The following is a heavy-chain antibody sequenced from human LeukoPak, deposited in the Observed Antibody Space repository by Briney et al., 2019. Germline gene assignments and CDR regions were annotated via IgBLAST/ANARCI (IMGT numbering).Heavy chain of an antibody. J-gene: IGHJ6*04. D-gene: IGHD6-13*01. CDR1: GGSISSYY. V-gene: IGHV4-59*01. Sequence: SETLSLTCTVSGGSISSYYWSRIRQPPGKGLEWIGYIYYSGSTNYNPSLKSRVTISVDTSKNQFSLKLSSVTAADTAVYYCARDWRIAAAGDYYYGMDVWGKGTTVTVSS. CDR2: IYYSGST. CDR3: ARDWRIAAAGDYYYGMDV.